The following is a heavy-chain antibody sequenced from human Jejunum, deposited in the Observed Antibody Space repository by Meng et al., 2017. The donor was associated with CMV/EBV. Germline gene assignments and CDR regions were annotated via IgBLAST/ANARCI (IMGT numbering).Heavy chain of an antibody. D-gene: IGHD2-2*01. V-gene: IGHV3-48*03. CDR3: ARDLAMHQAGAFDI. J-gene: IGHJ3*02. CDR1: GFTFIIYE. CDR2: ISSSGNTI. Sequence: GFTFIIYEMNWVRQAPGKGLEWVSYISSSGNTIYYADSVKGRFTISRDNAKNSLYLQMNSLRAEDTAVYYCARDLAMHQAGAFDIWGQGTMVTVSS.